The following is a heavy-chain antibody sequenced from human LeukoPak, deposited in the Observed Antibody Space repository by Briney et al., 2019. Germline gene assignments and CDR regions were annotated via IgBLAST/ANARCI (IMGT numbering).Heavy chain of an antibody. CDR1: GYIFTTYW. V-gene: IGHV5-51*01. J-gene: IGHJ4*02. CDR2: ICPADSDI. Sequence: GESLKISCKGSGYIFTTYWIGWVRQMPGKGLEWMGIICPADSDIRYNPSFQGQVTISADKSISTAYLQWSSLKASDTAMYYCARYYCSGGNCPTYFDYWGQGTLVTVSS. CDR3: ARYYCSGGNCPTYFDY. D-gene: IGHD2-15*01.